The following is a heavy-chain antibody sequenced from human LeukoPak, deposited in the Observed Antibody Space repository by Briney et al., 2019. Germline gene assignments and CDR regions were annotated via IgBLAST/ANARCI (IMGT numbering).Heavy chain of an antibody. CDR2: INHSGST. CDR3: ARGHSGGSFFDP. J-gene: IGHJ5*02. Sequence: KPSETLSLTCAVYGGSFSGYYWSWIRQPPGKGLEWIGEINHSGSTNYNPSLKSRVTISVDTSKNQFSLKLSSVTAADTAVYYCARGHSGGSFFDPWGQGTLVTVSS. V-gene: IGHV4-34*01. CDR1: GGSFSGYY. D-gene: IGHD2-15*01.